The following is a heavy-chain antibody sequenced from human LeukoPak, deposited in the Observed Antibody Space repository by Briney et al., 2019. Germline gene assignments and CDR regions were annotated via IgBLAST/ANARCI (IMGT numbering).Heavy chain of an antibody. V-gene: IGHV3-9*01. CDR1: GFTFDDYA. J-gene: IGHJ6*02. CDR2: ISWNSGNI. CDR3: ARERIAAAGLYYYYGMDV. Sequence: GRSLRLSCAASGFTFDDYAMHWVRQAPGKGLEWVSGISWNSGNIDYADSVTGRFTISRDNSKNTLYLQMNSLRAEDTAVYYCARERIAAAGLYYYYGMDVWGQGTTVTVSS. D-gene: IGHD6-13*01.